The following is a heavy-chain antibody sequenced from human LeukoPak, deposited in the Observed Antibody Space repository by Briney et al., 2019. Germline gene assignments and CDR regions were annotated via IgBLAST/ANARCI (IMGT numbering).Heavy chain of an antibody. J-gene: IGHJ4*02. CDR3: ARRGIWTPDFDY. Sequence: SETLSLTCTVSGGSISSSSYYWGWIRQPPGKGLEWIGSIYYSGSTHYNPSLKSRVTISVDTSKNQFSLKLSSVTAADTAVYYCARRGIWTPDFDYWGQGTLVTVSS. V-gene: IGHV4-39*01. D-gene: IGHD2-15*01. CDR1: GGSISSSSYY. CDR2: IYYSGST.